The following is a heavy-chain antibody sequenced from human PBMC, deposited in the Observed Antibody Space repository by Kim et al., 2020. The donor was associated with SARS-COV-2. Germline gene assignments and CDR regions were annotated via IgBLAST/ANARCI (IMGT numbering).Heavy chain of an antibody. CDR2: ISGSGTIT. J-gene: IGHJ4*02. V-gene: IGHV3-23*01. CDR3: YSFGSGDY. Sequence: GGSLRLSCAASGFSFGSYAMTWVRQAPEKGLEWVSSISGSGTITYYADSVKGRFTISRDNSNNTLYLQMNSLTAEDTALSFCYSFGSGDYWGQGTLVTVSS. CDR1: GFSFGSYA. D-gene: IGHD1-26*01.